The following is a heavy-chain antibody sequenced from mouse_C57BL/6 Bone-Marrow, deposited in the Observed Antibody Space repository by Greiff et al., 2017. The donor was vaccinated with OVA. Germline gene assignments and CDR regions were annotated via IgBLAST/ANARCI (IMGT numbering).Heavy chain of an antibody. CDR1: GYTFTDYE. J-gene: IGHJ4*01. CDR2: LDPETGGT. V-gene: IGHV1-15*01. D-gene: IGHD1-1*01. CDR3: TREGELITTVVNFYYYAMDY. Sequence: VQLQQSGAELVRPGASVTLSCKASGYTFTDYEMHWVKQTPVHGLEWIGALDPETGGTASTQKFKGTAILTADKASSTAYMALRSLTSEDSAVYDCTREGELITTVVNFYYYAMDYWGQGTSVTVSS.